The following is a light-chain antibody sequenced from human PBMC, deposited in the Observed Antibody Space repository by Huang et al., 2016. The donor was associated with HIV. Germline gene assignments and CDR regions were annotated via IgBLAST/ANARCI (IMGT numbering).Light chain of an antibody. Sequence: ELVMTQSPATLSVSPGERATLPCRASQGVNNNLAWYQQKPGQAPRLLLYGASTRATNIPARFSGSGSGTDFTLTISSLQSEDFAVYYCQQYDGWPRTFGQGTKVEIK. V-gene: IGKV3-15*01. CDR3: QQYDGWPRT. CDR1: QGVNNN. CDR2: GAS. J-gene: IGKJ1*01.